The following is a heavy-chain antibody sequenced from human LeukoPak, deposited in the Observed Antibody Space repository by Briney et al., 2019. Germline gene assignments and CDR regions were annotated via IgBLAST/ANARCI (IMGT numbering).Heavy chain of an antibody. CDR2: IYTSGST. Sequence: SQTLSLTCTVSGGSISSGNYFWSWIRQPAGKGLEWIGRIYTSGSTNYNPSLKIRVTISVDTSKNQFSLKLSSVTAADTAVYYCARSPLEYDFWSGRHYYFDYWGQGTLVTVSS. J-gene: IGHJ4*02. D-gene: IGHD3-3*01. CDR3: ARSPLEYDFWSGRHYYFDY. V-gene: IGHV4-61*02. CDR1: GGSISSGNYF.